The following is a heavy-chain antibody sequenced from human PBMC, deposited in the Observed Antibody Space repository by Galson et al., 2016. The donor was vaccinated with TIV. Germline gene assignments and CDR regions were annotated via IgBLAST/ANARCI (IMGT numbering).Heavy chain of an antibody. CDR3: AIDRSNLLQGLSLDS. J-gene: IGHJ4*02. V-gene: IGHV1-18*01. Sequence: VNVSCKASGYNFANSGITWVRLAPGQGLEWMGWISAYNGHENYAQMVQDRLTLTTDTSTCTASMELRSLRSDDSAVHFCAIDRSNLLQGLSLDSGGRGTLVTVSS. CDR2: ISAYNGHE. D-gene: IGHD5-24*01. CDR1: GYNFANSG.